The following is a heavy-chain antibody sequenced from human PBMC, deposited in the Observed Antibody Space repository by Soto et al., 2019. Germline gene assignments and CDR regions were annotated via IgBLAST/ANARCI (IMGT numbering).Heavy chain of an antibody. D-gene: IGHD3-10*01. CDR1: GYTFTSYA. V-gene: IGHV1-3*01. Sequence: GASVKVSCKASGYTFTSYAMHWVRQAPGQRLEWMGWINAGNGNTKYSQKFQGRVTITRDTSASTAYMELSSLRSEDTAVYYCATGMVRGVTVLLGAFDIWGQGTMVTVSS. CDR3: ATGMVRGVTVLLGAFDI. J-gene: IGHJ3*02. CDR2: INAGNGNT.